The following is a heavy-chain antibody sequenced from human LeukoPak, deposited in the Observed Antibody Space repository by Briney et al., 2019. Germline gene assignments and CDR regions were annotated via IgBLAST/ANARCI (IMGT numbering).Heavy chain of an antibody. V-gene: IGHV4-59*01. D-gene: IGHD6-13*01. CDR3: ARFSPGAAAGSFDY. CDR2: IYYSGST. CDR1: GVSISTYY. J-gene: IGHJ4*02. Sequence: SETLSLTCTVSGVSISTYYWNWIRQPPGKGLEWIGYIYYSGSTNYNPSLKSRVTISVDTSKNQFSLKLSSVTAADTAVYYCARFSPGAAAGSFDYWGQGTLVTVSS.